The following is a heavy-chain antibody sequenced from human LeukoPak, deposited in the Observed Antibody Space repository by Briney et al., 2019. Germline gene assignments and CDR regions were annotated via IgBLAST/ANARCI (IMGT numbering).Heavy chain of an antibody. CDR2: ISGSGGST. CDR1: GFTFSSYA. J-gene: IGHJ4*02. Sequence: GASLRLSCAASGFTFSSYAMSWVRQAPGKGLEWVSGISGSGGSTYYADSVKGRFTISRDNSKNTLYLQMNSLRAEDTAVYYCATGLGSSGYYYSPFDSWGQGTLVTVSS. V-gene: IGHV3-23*01. CDR3: ATGLGSSGYYYSPFDS. D-gene: IGHD3-22*01.